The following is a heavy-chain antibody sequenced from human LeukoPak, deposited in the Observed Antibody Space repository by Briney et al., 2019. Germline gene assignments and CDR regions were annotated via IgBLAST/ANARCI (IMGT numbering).Heavy chain of an antibody. Sequence: GGSLRLSCAASGFTFSNYNMNWVRQAPGKGLEGVSYISGSSSTIYYADSVKGRFTISRDNSKNTLYLQMNSLRAEDTAVYYCARLWEGTYLYFDYWGQGTLVTVSS. D-gene: IGHD3-10*01. CDR1: GFTFSNYN. CDR2: ISGSSSTI. V-gene: IGHV3-48*01. J-gene: IGHJ4*02. CDR3: ARLWEGTYLYFDY.